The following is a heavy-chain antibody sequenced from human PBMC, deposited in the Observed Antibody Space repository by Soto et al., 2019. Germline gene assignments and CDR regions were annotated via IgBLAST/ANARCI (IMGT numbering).Heavy chain of an antibody. J-gene: IGHJ4*02. V-gene: IGHV3-64*07. CDR3: ARGSEGWFGEFSH. CDR1: GFTFSNYA. Sequence: EEQLVESGGGLVQPGGSLRLSCAASGFTFSNYAMHCVRQPPGGGLEYLSSITRDGGSTQYAESVRARFTISRDNSKNTLFLQMDSLRAEDMGVYYCARGSEGWFGEFSHWGQGTLVTVSS. CDR2: ITRDGGST. D-gene: IGHD3-10*01.